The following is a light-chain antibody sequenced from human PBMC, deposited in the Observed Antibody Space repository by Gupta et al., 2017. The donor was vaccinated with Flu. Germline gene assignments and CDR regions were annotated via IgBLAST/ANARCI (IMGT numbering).Light chain of an antibody. Sequence: IVLTQSPGTLSLSPGERATLSCRASQSVSSSYLAWYQQKPGQAPRLLIYGASSSATGIPDRFSGSGSGTDFTLTISRLEPEDFAVYYCQQYGSSSWTFGQGTKGEIK. CDR2: GAS. CDR3: QQYGSSSWT. J-gene: IGKJ1*01. V-gene: IGKV3-20*01. CDR1: QSVSSSY.